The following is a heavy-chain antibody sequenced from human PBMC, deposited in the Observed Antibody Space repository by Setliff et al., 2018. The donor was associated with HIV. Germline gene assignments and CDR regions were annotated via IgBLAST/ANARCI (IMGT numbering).Heavy chain of an antibody. J-gene: IGHJ4*02. Sequence: GGSLRLSCAASGFTFSTYWMHWVRQAPGKGLVWVSHINNDGRKTTYADSVKGRFTVSRDNAKNTLYLQMNSLRAEDTAVYYCAKVPSYWGQGTLVTVSS. CDR3: AKVPSY. CDR1: GFTFSTYW. CDR2: INNDGRKT. V-gene: IGHV3-74*03.